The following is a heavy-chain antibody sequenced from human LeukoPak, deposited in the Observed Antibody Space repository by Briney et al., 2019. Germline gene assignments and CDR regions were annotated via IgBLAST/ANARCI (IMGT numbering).Heavy chain of an antibody. D-gene: IGHD6-6*01. CDR3: ARARAGIAARTTDY. V-gene: IGHV3-21*01. CDR1: GFTFSSYS. Sequence: GGSLRLSCAASGFTFSSYSMNWVRQAPGKGLEWVSSISSSSSYIYYADSVKGRFTISRDNAKNSLYLQMNSLRAEDTAVYYCARARAGIAARTTDYWGQGTLVTVSS. CDR2: ISSSSSYI. J-gene: IGHJ4*02.